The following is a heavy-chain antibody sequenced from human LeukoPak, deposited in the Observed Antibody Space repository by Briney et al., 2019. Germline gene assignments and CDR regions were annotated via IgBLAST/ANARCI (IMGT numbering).Heavy chain of an antibody. V-gene: IGHV4-59*01. Sequence: NPSETLSLTCTVSGGSISSYYWSWIRRPPGKGLEWIGYIYYSGSTNYNPSLKSRVTISVDTSKNQFSLKLSSVTAADTAVYYCARDKGWSSYWYFDLWGRGTLVTVSS. D-gene: IGHD3-3*01. CDR3: ARDKGWSSYWYFDL. CDR1: GGSISSYY. J-gene: IGHJ2*01. CDR2: IYYSGST.